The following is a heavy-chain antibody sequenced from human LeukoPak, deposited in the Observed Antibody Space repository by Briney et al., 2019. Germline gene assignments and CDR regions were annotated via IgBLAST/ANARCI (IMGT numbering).Heavy chain of an antibody. Sequence: GGSLRLSCVASGFTFSNYAMNWVRQAPGKGLEWVSGVSGGGSSTYYADSVKGRFTISRDNSKNMLYLQMNSLRAGDTAVYYCAKDLYTSRYACCFDYWGQGTLVTVSS. J-gene: IGHJ4*02. CDR1: GFTFSNYA. CDR2: VSGGGSST. V-gene: IGHV3-23*01. D-gene: IGHD6-13*01. CDR3: AKDLYTSRYACCFDY.